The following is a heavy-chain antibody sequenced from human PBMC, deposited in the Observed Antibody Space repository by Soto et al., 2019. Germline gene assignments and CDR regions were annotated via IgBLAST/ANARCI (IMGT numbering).Heavy chain of an antibody. CDR2: VYPSDADV. CDR1: GYRFSSSW. CDR3: TKGATSHLES. D-gene: IGHD3-16*01. J-gene: IGHJ5*01. Sequence: VASLKISCQGTGYRFSSSWIGCVRQKPGKGLEWLGNVYPSDADVRCSPAFEGQVTMSADNSINTAYLQVLNLKASATSIYSCTKGATSHLESWGQGTWVTASS. V-gene: IGHV5-51*01.